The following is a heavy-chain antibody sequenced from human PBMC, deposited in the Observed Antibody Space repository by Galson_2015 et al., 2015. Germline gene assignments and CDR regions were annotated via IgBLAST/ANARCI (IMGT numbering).Heavy chain of an antibody. J-gene: IGHJ6*03. V-gene: IGHV3-48*03. D-gene: IGHD4-23*01. CDR2: ITSTGDTT. Sequence: SLRLSCAASAFAFSIYEMNWIRQAPGKGLEWVSYITSTGDTTYYADSVKGRFTVSRDNAKNSLFLQTNSLRAEDTALYYCAKTTVAAGSSWYMDAWGKGTTVTVSS. CDR3: AKTTVAAGSSWYMDA. CDR1: AFAFSIYE.